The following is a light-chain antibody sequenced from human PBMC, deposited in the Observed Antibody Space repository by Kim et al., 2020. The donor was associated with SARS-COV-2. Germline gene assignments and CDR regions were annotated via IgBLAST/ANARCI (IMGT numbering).Light chain of an antibody. CDR1: SLRRYY. CDR2: GKN. V-gene: IGLV3-19*01. CDR3: NSRDSGGNHL. J-gene: IGLJ2*01. Sequence: VALGKTVRITCQGDSLRRYYASWYQQKPGQAPVLVMYGKNYRPSGIPDRFSGSRSGNTRSLTIIGAQAEDEADYYCNSRDSGGNHLFGGGTKLTVL.